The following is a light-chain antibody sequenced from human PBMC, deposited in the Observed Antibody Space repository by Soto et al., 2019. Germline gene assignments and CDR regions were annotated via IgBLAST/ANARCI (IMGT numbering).Light chain of an antibody. CDR2: QDS. V-gene: IGLV3-1*01. CDR1: KVGDKY. J-gene: IGLJ2*01. CDR3: QAWDSSTVSV. Sequence: SYELTQPPSVSVSPGQTASITCAGDKVGDKYACWYQQKPGQSPVLVIYQDSKRPSGIPERFSGSNSGNTATLTISGTQAMDEADYYCQAWDSSTVSVFGGGSKVTVL.